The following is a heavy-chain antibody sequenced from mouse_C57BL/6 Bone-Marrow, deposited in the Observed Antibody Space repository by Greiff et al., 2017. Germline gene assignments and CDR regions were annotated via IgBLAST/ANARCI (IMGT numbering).Heavy chain of an antibody. Sequence: EVKLMESGGDLVKPGGSLKLSCAASGFTFSSYGMSWVRQTPDKRLEWVATISSGGSYTYYPDSVKGRFTISRDNAKNTLYLQMSSLKSEDTAMYYCARHGGYYGNWYFDVWGTGTTVTVSS. J-gene: IGHJ1*03. D-gene: IGHD2-1*01. CDR1: GFTFSSYG. V-gene: IGHV5-6*01. CDR3: ARHGGYYGNWYFDV. CDR2: ISSGGSYT.